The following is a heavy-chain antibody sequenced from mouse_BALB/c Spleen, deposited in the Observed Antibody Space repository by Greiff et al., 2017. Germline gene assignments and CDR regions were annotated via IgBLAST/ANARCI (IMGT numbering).Heavy chain of an antibody. D-gene: IGHD1-2*01. J-gene: IGHJ4*01. V-gene: IGHV10-1*02. Sequence: EVKLEESGGGLVQPKGSLKLSCAASGFTFNTYAMNWVRQAPGKGLEWVARIRSKSNNYATYYADSVKDRFTISRDDSQSMLYLQMNNLKTEDTAMYYCVSWTDYYGYVGAMDYWGQGTSVTVSS. CDR2: IRSKSNNYAT. CDR3: VSWTDYYGYVGAMDY. CDR1: GFTFNTYA.